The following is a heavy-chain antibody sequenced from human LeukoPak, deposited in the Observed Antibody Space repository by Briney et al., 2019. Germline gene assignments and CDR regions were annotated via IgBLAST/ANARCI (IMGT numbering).Heavy chain of an antibody. J-gene: IGHJ5*02. CDR3: ARGTERKNSNNWFDP. CDR1: GGSFSGYY. V-gene: IGHV4-34*01. CDR2: INHSGST. Sequence: SETLSLTCAVYGGSFSGYYWSWIRQTPGKGLEWIGEINHSGSTNYNPSLKSRVTISVDTSKNQFSLKLSSVTAADTAVYYCARGTERKNSNNWFDPWGQGTLVTVSS.